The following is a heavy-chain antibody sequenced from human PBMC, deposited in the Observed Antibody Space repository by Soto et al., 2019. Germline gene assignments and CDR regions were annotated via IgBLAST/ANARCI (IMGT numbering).Heavy chain of an antibody. D-gene: IGHD5-18*01. CDR2: IWYDGSNK. CDR1: GFTFSSYG. Sequence: GGSLRLSCAASGFTFSSYGMHWVRQAPGKGLEWVAVIWYDGSNKYYADSVKGRFTISRDNSKNSLYLQMNSLRAEDTAVYYCARDQPGYSYGYGLGYWGQGTLVTVSS. V-gene: IGHV3-33*08. CDR3: ARDQPGYSYGYGLGY. J-gene: IGHJ4*02.